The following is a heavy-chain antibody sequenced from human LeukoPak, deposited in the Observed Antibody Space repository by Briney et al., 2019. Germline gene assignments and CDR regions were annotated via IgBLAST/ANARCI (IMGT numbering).Heavy chain of an antibody. Sequence: SVRVSCKASGYTFTNYYLHWVRQAPGHGLEWMGGIIPIFGTANYAQKFQGRVTITTDESTSTAYMELSSLRSEDTAVYYCAMATINPYFDYWGQGTLVTVSS. CDR3: AMATINPYFDY. V-gene: IGHV1-69*05. D-gene: IGHD5-24*01. J-gene: IGHJ4*02. CDR2: IIPIFGTA. CDR1: GYTFTNYY.